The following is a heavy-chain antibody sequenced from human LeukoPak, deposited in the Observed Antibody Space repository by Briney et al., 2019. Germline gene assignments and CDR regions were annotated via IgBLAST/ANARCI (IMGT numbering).Heavy chain of an antibody. D-gene: IGHD2-2*02. CDR1: GGSFSGYY. V-gene: IGHV4-34*01. J-gene: IGHJ6*03. CDR3: ARGPPRYTNYYYYMDV. CDR2: INHSGST. Sequence: KSSETLSLTCAVYGGSFSGYYWSWIRQPPGKGLEWIGEINHSGSTNYNPSLKSRVTISVDTSKNQFSLKLSSVTAADTAVYYCARGPPRYTNYYYYMDVWGKGTTVTVSS.